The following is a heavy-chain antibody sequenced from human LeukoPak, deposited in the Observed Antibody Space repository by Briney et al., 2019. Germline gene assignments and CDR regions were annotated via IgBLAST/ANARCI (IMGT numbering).Heavy chain of an antibody. Sequence: ASVTVSCKASGGTFSSYAISWVRQAPGQGLEWMGGIIPTFGTANYAQKLQGRVTITADKSTSTAYMELSSLRSEDTAVYYCARDGDPTEYYYDSSGYYAFDIWGQGTMVTVSS. CDR3: ARDGDPTEYYYDSSGYYAFDI. CDR2: IIPTFGTA. J-gene: IGHJ3*02. CDR1: GGTFSSYA. D-gene: IGHD3-22*01. V-gene: IGHV1-69*06.